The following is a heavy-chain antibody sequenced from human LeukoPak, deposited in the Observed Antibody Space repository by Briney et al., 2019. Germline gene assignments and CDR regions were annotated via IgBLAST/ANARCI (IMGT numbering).Heavy chain of an antibody. D-gene: IGHD3-3*01. Sequence: PGGSLRLSCAASGFTFSSYTMNWVRRAPGKGLQWVSSISFSGDNRGDNTYYADSVRGRFSISRGNSQNTVFLQMSSLRVDDTAAYYCVGTFTVFGVVSTIEWGQGTLVTVSS. CDR1: GFTFSSYT. CDR3: VGTFTVFGVVSTIE. CDR2: ISFSGDNRGDNT. V-gene: IGHV3-23*01. J-gene: IGHJ4*02.